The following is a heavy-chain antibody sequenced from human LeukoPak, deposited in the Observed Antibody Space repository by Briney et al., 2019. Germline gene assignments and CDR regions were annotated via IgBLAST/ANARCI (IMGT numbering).Heavy chain of an antibody. D-gene: IGHD1-26*01. J-gene: IGHJ4*02. CDR2: FDPEDGET. Sequence: GASVKVSCKVSGYTLTELSMHCVRQAPGKGLEWMGGFDPEDGETIYAQKFQGRVTMTEDTSTDTDYMVLSSLRSEDTAVYYCATDLSGSYYYFDYWGQGTLVTVSS. CDR1: GYTLTELS. CDR3: ATDLSGSYYYFDY. V-gene: IGHV1-24*01.